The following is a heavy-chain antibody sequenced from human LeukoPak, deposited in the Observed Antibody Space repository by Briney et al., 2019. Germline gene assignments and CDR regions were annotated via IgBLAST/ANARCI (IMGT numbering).Heavy chain of an antibody. J-gene: IGHJ4*02. Sequence: QTGGSLRLSCAASGFTFSSYGMHWVRQAPGKGLEWVAVIWYDGSNKYYADSVKGRFTISRDNSKNTLYLQMNSLRAEDTAVYYCARGRDFYDSNGHIDYWGQGTLVTVSS. CDR2: IWYDGSNK. V-gene: IGHV3-33*01. CDR1: GFTFSSYG. D-gene: IGHD3-22*01. CDR3: ARGRDFYDSNGHIDY.